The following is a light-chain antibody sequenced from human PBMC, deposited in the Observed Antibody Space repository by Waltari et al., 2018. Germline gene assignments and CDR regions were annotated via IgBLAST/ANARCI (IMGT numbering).Light chain of an antibody. Sequence: EIVLTQSPGTPSLSPGDSATLSYRASQRVSRSYLAWYQQKPGQAPRLLIYDASSRATGIPDRFTGSGSGTDFTLTITRLEPEDFAVYFCQQYGSSPTFGQGTRLEIK. V-gene: IGKV3-20*01. J-gene: IGKJ5*01. CDR2: DAS. CDR3: QQYGSSPT. CDR1: QRVSRSY.